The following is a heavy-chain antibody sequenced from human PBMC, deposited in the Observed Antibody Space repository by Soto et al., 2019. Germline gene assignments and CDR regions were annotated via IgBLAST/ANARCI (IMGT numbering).Heavy chain of an antibody. J-gene: IGHJ3*02. V-gene: IGHV4-30-2*01. CDR2: IYHSGST. D-gene: IGHD3-22*01. CDR3: DSGRYYYGAFDI. Sequence: SETLSLTCAVSGVSISSGGCSWRWIRQPPGKGLEWIGYIYHSGSTYYNPSLKSRVTISVDKSKNQFSLRLSSVTAADTALYYSDSGRYYYGAFDIWGQGTMVTVSS. CDR1: GVSISSGGCS.